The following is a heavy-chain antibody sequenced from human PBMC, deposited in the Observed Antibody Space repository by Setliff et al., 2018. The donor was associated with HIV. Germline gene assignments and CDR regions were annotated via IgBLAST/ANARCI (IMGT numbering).Heavy chain of an antibody. CDR3: ARDRGGVGATIDY. J-gene: IGHJ4*02. Sequence: PSETLSLTCTVSSGSITSGGYYWSWIRQPAGKGLEWIGHIHPTERTNYNPSLKSRVTISVDTSKNQFSLELNFVTAADTAVYYCARDRGGVGATIDYWGQGTLVTVSS. CDR2: IHPTERT. CDR1: SGSITSGGYY. D-gene: IGHD1-26*01. V-gene: IGHV4-61*09.